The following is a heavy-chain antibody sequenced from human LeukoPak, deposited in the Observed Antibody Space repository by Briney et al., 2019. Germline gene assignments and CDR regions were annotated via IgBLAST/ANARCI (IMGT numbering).Heavy chain of an antibody. CDR3: ARMRYCSSTSCYTGYYYYYGMDV. CDR2: INAGNGNT. V-gene: IGHV1-3*01. D-gene: IGHD2-2*02. CDR1: GYTFTSYA. J-gene: IGHJ6*02. Sequence: ASVKVSCKASGYTFTSYAMHWVRQAPGQRLEWMGWINAGNGNTKYSQKFQGRVTITRDTSASTAYMELSSLRSEDTAVYYCARMRYCSSTSCYTGYYYYYGMDVWGQGTTVTVSS.